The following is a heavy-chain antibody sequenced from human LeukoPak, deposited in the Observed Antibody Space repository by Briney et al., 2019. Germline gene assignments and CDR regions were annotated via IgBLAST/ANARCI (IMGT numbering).Heavy chain of an antibody. D-gene: IGHD4-11*01. J-gene: IGHJ4*02. CDR1: EFTFSNYA. CDR3: ARSGGLQKFDY. Sequence: GGSLRLSCAASEFTFSNYALHWVRQAPGKGLQWVAVISYDGNTIHYADSVKGRFIISRDTSKNTLYLQMNSLRAEDTAVYYCARSGGLQKFDYWGQGTLVTVSS. V-gene: IGHV3-30-3*01. CDR2: ISYDGNTI.